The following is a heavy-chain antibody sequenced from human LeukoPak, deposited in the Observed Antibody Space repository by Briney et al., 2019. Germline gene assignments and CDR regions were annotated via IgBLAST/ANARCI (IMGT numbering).Heavy chain of an antibody. CDR1: GGSVSSGSYY. V-gene: IGHV4-61*01. J-gene: IGHJ4*02. CDR2: IYYSGST. Sequence: PSETLSLTCTVSGGSVSSGSYYWSWIRQPPGKGPEWIGYIYYSGSTNYNPSLKSRVTISVDTSKNQFSLKLSSVTAADTAVYYCARVGSSGYFYFDYWGQGTLVTVSS. CDR3: ARVGSSGYFYFDY. D-gene: IGHD3-22*01.